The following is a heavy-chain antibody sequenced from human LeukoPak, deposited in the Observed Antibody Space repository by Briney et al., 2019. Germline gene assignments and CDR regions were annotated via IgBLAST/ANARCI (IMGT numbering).Heavy chain of an antibody. CDR3: AREEHYRRYFAL. CDR1: GFSFSNFG. J-gene: IGHJ2*01. D-gene: IGHD3-16*02. Sequence: PGGSLRLSCAASGFSFSNFGIHWVRRAPGKGLEWVTFIRYDGSKKYYADSVKGRFTISRDNSKNTLYLQMNTLRAEDTAVYFCAREEHYRRYFALWGRGTLVTVSS. V-gene: IGHV3-30*02. CDR2: IRYDGSKK.